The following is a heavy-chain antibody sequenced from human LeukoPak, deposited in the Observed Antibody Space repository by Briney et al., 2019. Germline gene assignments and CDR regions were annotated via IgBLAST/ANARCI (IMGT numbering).Heavy chain of an antibody. CDR3: ARDLGTPQDY. CDR2: ISGSGDST. CDR1: GFTFSSYA. V-gene: IGHV3-23*01. D-gene: IGHD1/OR15-1a*01. Sequence: GGSLRLSCAASGFTFSSYALSWVRQAPGKGPEWVSVISGSGDSTYYADSVKGRFTISRDNSRNTLYLQMNSLRAEDTAVYYCARDLGTPQDYWGQGTLVTVSS. J-gene: IGHJ4*02.